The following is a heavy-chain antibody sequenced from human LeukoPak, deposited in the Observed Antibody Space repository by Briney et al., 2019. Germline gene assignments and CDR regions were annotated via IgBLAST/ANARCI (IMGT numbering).Heavy chain of an antibody. CDR1: GYTFTGYY. D-gene: IGHD2-15*01. Sequence: ASVKVSCKASGYTFTGYYMHWVRQAPGQGLAGMGWINPNSGGTNYAQKFQGRVTMTRDTSISTAYMELSRLRSDDTAVYYCAREDRDIVVVIAAMIDYWGQGTLVTVSS. CDR2: INPNSGGT. J-gene: IGHJ4*02. CDR3: AREDRDIVVVIAAMIDY. V-gene: IGHV1-2*02.